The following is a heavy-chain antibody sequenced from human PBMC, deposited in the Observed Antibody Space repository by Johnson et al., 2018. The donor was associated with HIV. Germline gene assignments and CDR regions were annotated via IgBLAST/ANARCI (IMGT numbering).Heavy chain of an antibody. CDR2: ISGSGGSR. CDR1: GFTFSSYA. V-gene: IGHV3-23*04. CDR3: ARDLTVADIGHYAFDI. Sequence: VQLVESGGGLVQPGGSLRLSCAASGFTFSSYAMHWVRQAPGKGLEWVSAISGSGGSRYYAASVQGRFTISRDNSKNTLYLQMNSLRADDTALYYCARDLTVADIGHYAFDIWGQGTMVTVSS. J-gene: IGHJ3*02. D-gene: IGHD6-19*01.